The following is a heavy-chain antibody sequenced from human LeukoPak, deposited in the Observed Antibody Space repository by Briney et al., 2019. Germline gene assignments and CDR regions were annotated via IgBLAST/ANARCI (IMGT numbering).Heavy chain of an antibody. CDR1: GFTFSSYA. CDR2: ISYDGSNK. Sequence: GGSLRLSCAASGFTFSSYAMHWVRQAPGKGLEWVAVISYDGSNKYYADSVKGRFTISRDNSKNTLYLQMNSLRAEDTAVYYCARVDCSSTSCYFGYYYYMDVWGKGTTVTVSS. D-gene: IGHD2-2*01. J-gene: IGHJ6*03. CDR3: ARVDCSSTSCYFGYYYYMDV. V-gene: IGHV3-30*04.